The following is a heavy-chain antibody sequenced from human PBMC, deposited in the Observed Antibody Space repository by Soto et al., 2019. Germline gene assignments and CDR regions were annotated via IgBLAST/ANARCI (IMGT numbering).Heavy chain of an antibody. CDR1: GYSFTSYW. Sequence: GESLKISCKGSGYSFTSYWISWVRQMPGKGLEWMGRIDPSDSYTNYSPSFQGHVTISADKSISTAYLQWSSLKASDTAMYYCARSLGYCSSTSCYSVVYGMDVWGQGTTVTVS. CDR2: IDPSDSYT. D-gene: IGHD2-2*01. V-gene: IGHV5-10-1*01. J-gene: IGHJ6*02. CDR3: ARSLGYCSSTSCYSVVYGMDV.